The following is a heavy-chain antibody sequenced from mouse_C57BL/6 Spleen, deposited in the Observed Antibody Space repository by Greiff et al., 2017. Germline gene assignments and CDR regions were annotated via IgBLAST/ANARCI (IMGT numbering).Heavy chain of an antibody. J-gene: IGHJ3*01. CDR1: GFTFSSYA. CDR3: ARDLDGAWFAY. Sequence: EVKLVESGGGLVKPGGSLKLSCAASGFTFSSYAMSWVRQTPEKRLEWVATLSDGGSYTYYPDNVKGRFTISRDNAKNNLYLQMSHLKSEDTAMYYCARDLDGAWFAYWGQGTLVTVSA. CDR2: LSDGGSYT. V-gene: IGHV5-4*01.